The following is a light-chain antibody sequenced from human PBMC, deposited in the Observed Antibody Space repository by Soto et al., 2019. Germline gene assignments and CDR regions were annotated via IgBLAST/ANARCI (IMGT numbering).Light chain of an antibody. CDR1: RLNIGGGYD. Sequence: QSVLTQPPSVSGAPGQSITISCTGSRLNIGGGYDVHWYQQYAGTAPKLLISGSTNRASGIPDRFSGSKSGTSASLAITGLQAEDEADYYCQSYDSRLNTYVFGSGTKVTVL. CDR2: GST. CDR3: QSYDSRLNTYV. V-gene: IGLV1-40*01. J-gene: IGLJ1*01.